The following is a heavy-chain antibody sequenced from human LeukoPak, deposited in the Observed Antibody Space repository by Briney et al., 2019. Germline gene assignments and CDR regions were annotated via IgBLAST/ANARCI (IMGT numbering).Heavy chain of an antibody. CDR1: GFTFSSYA. J-gene: IGHJ4*02. CDR2: ISGSGGST. Sequence: GGSLRLSCAASGFTFSSYAMSWVRQAPGKGLEWVSAISGSGGSTYYADPVKGRFTISRDNSKNTLYLQMNSLRAEDTAVYYCAKLYVILTNFDYWGQGTLVTVSS. V-gene: IGHV3-23*01. D-gene: IGHD3-9*01. CDR3: AKLYVILTNFDY.